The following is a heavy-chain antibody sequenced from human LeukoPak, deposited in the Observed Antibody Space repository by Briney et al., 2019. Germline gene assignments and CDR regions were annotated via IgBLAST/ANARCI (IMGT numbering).Heavy chain of an antibody. CDR1: GYTFTGYY. J-gene: IGHJ5*02. V-gene: IGHV1-2*02. CDR3: ARAVFNFTVVFSGDWFDP. Sequence: GASVKVSCKASGYTFTGYYMRWVRQAPGQGLEWMGWINPNSGGTNYAQKFQGRVTMTRDTSISTAYMELSRLRSDDTAVYYCARAVFNFTVVFSGDWFDPWGQGTLVTVSS. CDR2: INPNSGGT. D-gene: IGHD4-23*01.